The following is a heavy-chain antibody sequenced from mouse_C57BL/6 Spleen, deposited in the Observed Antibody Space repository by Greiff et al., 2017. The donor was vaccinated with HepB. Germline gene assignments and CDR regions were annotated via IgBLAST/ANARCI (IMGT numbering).Heavy chain of an antibody. CDR3: ARGVTMGAMDY. V-gene: IGHV5-12*01. Sequence: EVQLVESGGGLVQPGGSLKLSCAASGFTFSDYYMYWVRQTPEKRLEWVAYISNGGGSTYYPDTVKGRFTISRDNAKNTLYLQMSRLKSEDTAMYYCARGVTMGAMDYWGQGTSVTVSS. CDR2: ISNGGGST. CDR1: GFTFSDYY. D-gene: IGHD2-5*01. J-gene: IGHJ4*01.